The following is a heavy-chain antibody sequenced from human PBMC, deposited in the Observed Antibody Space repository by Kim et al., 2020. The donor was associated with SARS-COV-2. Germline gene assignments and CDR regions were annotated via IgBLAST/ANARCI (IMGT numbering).Heavy chain of an antibody. V-gene: IGHV3-48*03. Sequence: GGSLRLSCAASGFTFSSYEMNWVRQAPGKGLEWVSYISSSGSTIYYADSVKGRFTISRDNAKNSLYLQMNSLRAEDTAVYYCASGRFLEWLFDMDVWGQGTTVTVSS. D-gene: IGHD3-3*01. CDR3: ASGRFLEWLFDMDV. CDR2: ISSSGSTI. J-gene: IGHJ6*02. CDR1: GFTFSSYE.